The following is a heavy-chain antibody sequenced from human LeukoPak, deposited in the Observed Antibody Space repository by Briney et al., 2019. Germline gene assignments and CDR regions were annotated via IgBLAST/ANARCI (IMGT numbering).Heavy chain of an antibody. Sequence: GGSLRLSCAASGFTFTSYGMHWVRQAPGKGLEWVAVIWYDGFNKYYADSVKGRFTISRDNSKNTLYLQMNSLKTEDTAVYYCTIHQSIAMIRGLLFSDAFEIWGQGTMVTVSS. J-gene: IGHJ3*02. CDR3: TIHQSIAMIRGLLFSDAFEI. V-gene: IGHV3-33*01. D-gene: IGHD3-10*01. CDR1: GFTFTSYG. CDR2: IWYDGFNK.